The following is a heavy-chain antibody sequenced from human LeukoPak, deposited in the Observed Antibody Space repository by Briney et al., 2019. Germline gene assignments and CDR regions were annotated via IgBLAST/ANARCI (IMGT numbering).Heavy chain of an antibody. D-gene: IGHD6-19*01. Sequence: PGGSQRLSCAASGFTFSSYDMSWVRQAPGKGLEWVSAISGSGGSTYYADSVKGRFTISRDNSKNTLYLQMNSLRAEDTAVYYCAKEPKQWLAPIFDYWGQGTLVIVSS. CDR2: ISGSGGST. V-gene: IGHV3-23*01. CDR1: GFTFSSYD. CDR3: AKEPKQWLAPIFDY. J-gene: IGHJ4*02.